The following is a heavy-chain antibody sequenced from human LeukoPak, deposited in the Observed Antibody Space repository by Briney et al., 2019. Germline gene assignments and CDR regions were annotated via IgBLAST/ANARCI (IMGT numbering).Heavy chain of an antibody. CDR2: IYYSGST. CDR3: ARGDPDYGDYYFDY. D-gene: IGHD4-17*01. V-gene: IGHV4-59*01. CDR1: GGSISSYY. Sequence: SETLSLTSTVSGGSISSYYWSWIRQPPGKGLEWIGYIYYSGSTNYNPSLKSRVTISVDTSKNQFSLKLSSVTAADTAVYYCARGDPDYGDYYFDYWGQGTLVTVSS. J-gene: IGHJ4*02.